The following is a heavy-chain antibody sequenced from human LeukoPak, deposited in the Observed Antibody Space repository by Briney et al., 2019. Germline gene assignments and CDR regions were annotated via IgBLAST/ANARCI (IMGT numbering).Heavy chain of an antibody. CDR1: GFTFSSYA. J-gene: IGHJ5*02. Sequence: PGRSLRLSCAASGFTFSSYAMHWVRQAPGKGLEGVAVISYERSNKYCADSVKRRFTISRDNSENAVYLQMNSLRAEDTAVYYCARDYGDYPWISWFDPWGQGTLVTVSS. D-gene: IGHD4-17*01. CDR2: ISYERSNK. CDR3: ARDYGDYPWISWFDP. V-gene: IGHV3-30-3*01.